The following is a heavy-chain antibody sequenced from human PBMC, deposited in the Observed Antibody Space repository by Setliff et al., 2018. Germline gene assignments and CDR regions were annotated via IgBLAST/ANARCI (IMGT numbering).Heavy chain of an antibody. V-gene: IGHV3-43D*03. CDR3: ASQAPYGDYAFDY. J-gene: IGHJ4*02. Sequence: PGGSLRLSCAASGFTFDDYAMHWVRQAPGKGLEWVSGISWDGGSTYYVDSVKGRFTISRDNSKNSLYLQMKSLRAEDTALYYCASQAPYGDYAFDYWGQGTLVTVSS. CDR1: GFTFDDYA. D-gene: IGHD4-17*01. CDR2: ISWDGGST.